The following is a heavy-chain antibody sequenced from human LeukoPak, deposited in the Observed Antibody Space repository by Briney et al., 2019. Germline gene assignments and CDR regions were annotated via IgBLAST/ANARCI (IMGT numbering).Heavy chain of an antibody. CDR2: ISGSGGST. Sequence: GGSLRLSCAASGFTFSSYAMSCVRQAPGQGLEWVSAISGSGGSTYYADSVKGRFTISRDNSKNTLYLQMNSLRAEDTAVYYCAKVTAIYSNLNPGYFDYWGQGTLVTVSS. CDR3: AKVTAIYSNLNPGYFDY. J-gene: IGHJ4*02. D-gene: IGHD4-11*01. V-gene: IGHV3-23*01. CDR1: GFTFSSYA.